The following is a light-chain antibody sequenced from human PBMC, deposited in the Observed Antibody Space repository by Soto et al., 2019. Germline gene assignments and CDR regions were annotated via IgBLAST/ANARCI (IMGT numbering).Light chain of an antibody. CDR3: QQYNSYSRT. CDR2: DAS. CDR1: QSITTW. Sequence: DIQMTQSPSTLSASVGDRVTITCRASQSITTWLAWYQQKPGKAPNLLIYDASSLESGVPSRFSGRGSGTEFTLTISTLQPDDSATYYCQQYNSYSRTFGQVTKVEIK. J-gene: IGKJ1*01. V-gene: IGKV1-5*01.